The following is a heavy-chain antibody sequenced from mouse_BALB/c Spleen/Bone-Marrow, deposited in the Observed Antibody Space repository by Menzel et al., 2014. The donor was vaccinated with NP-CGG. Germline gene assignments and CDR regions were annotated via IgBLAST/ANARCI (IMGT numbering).Heavy chain of an antibody. J-gene: IGHJ3*01. CDR1: AYSITSGYG. D-gene: IGHD1-2*01. Sequence: VQLKESGPVLVKPSQSLSLTCTVTAYSITSGYGWHWIRQFPGNKLEWMGYIHYSGTTHYNPSLKSRISITRDTSKNQFFLQLNYGTTEDTATYNCAREARTTARFAYWGQGTLVTVSA. CDR2: IHYSGTT. V-gene: IGHV3-1*02. CDR3: AREARTTARFAY.